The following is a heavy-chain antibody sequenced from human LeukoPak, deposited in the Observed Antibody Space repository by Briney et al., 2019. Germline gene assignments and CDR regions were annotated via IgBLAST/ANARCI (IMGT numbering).Heavy chain of an antibody. CDR2: INHSGST. V-gene: IGHV4-34*01. CDR1: GGSISSYY. Sequence: PSETLSLTCTVSGGSISSYYWSWIRQPPGKGLEWIGEINHSGSTNYNPSLKSRVTISVDTSKNQFSLKLSSVTAADTAVYYCARGPSGYYYGSGSYRYWGQGTLVTVSS. CDR3: ARGPSGYYYGSGSYRY. D-gene: IGHD3-10*01. J-gene: IGHJ4*02.